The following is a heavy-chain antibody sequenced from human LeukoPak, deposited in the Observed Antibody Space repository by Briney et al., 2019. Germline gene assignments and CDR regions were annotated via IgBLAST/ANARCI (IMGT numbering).Heavy chain of an antibody. Sequence: GGSLRLSCAASGFTVSSNYMSWVRQAPGKGLEWVSVIYSGGSTYYADSVKGRFTISRDNSKNTLYLQMNSLRAEDTAVYYCARVGGMRPGGGGPFDYWGQGTLVTVSS. V-gene: IGHV3-53*01. D-gene: IGHD2-15*01. J-gene: IGHJ4*02. CDR2: IYSGGST. CDR1: GFTVSSNY. CDR3: ARVGGMRPGGGGPFDY.